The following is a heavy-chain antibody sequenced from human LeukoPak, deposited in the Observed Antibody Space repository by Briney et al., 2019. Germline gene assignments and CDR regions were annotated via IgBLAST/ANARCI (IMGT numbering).Heavy chain of an antibody. CDR2: IIPILGIA. J-gene: IGHJ4*02. Sequence: GASVKVSCKASGGTFSSYAIIWVRQAPGQGLEWMGRIIPILGIANYAQKFQGRVTITADKSTSTAYMELSSLRSEDTAVYYCARDPHITVYYYDSSGYYTDWGQGTLVTVSS. V-gene: IGHV1-69*04. D-gene: IGHD3-22*01. CDR1: GGTFSSYA. CDR3: ARDPHITVYYYDSSGYYTD.